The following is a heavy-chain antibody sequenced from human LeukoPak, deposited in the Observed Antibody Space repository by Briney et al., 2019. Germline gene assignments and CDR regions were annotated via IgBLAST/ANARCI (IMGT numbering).Heavy chain of an antibody. V-gene: IGHV4-39*07. J-gene: IGHJ3*02. CDR2: IYYSGST. CDR3: ARVMAAVRGLDAFDI. Sequence: SETLSLTCTVSGGSISSSGYYWGWIRQPPGKGPEWIGTIYYSGSTYYNPSLKSRVTISVDTSKNQFSLKLSSVTAADTAVYYCARVMAAVRGLDAFDIWGQGTMVTVSS. D-gene: IGHD3-10*01. CDR1: GGSISSSGYY.